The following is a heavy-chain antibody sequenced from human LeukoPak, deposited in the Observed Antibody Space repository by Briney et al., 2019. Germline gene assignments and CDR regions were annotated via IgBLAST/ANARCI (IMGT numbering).Heavy chain of an antibody. J-gene: IGHJ3*02. V-gene: IGHV4-59*08. CDR3: AGQRDAFDI. Sequence: PSETLSLTCTVSGGSISSYYWSWIRQPPGKGLEWIGYIYYSGSTNYNPSLKSRVTISVDTSKNQFSLKLSSVTAADTAVYYCAGQRDAFDIWGQGTMVTVSS. CDR2: IYYSGST. CDR1: GGSISSYY.